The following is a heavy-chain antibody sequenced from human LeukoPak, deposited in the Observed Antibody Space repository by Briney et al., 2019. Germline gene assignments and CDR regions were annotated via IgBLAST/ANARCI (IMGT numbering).Heavy chain of an antibody. J-gene: IGHJ4*02. Sequence: SETLSLTCTVSGGSISSSGYYWGWIRQPPGKCLEWIGSIHYSGSTHYIPSLKSRLTISADTSTNQFSLKLSSVTAADTAVYYCARDKGHFDVDYWGQGTLVTVSS. CDR3: ARDKGHFDVDY. CDR1: GGSISSSGYY. CDR2: IHYSGST. D-gene: IGHD3-9*01. V-gene: IGHV4-39*07.